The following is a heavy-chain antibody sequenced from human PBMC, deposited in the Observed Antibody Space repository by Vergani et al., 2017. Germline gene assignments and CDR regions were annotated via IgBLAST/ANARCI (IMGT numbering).Heavy chain of an antibody. D-gene: IGHD3-10*01. CDR1: GFSFNSYW. CDR2: IKSDGSIT. V-gene: IGHV3-74*03. CDR3: AKDRRITMVRGAMDV. J-gene: IGHJ6*03. Sequence: DVHLAESGGGFFQPGGSLRLSCSASGFSFNSYWMHWVRQVPGKGLLWVSRIKSDGSITAYADSVKGRFTISRDNAQNTLYLQMNSLMVEDTGVYYCAKDRRITMVRGAMDVWGKGTTVTVSS.